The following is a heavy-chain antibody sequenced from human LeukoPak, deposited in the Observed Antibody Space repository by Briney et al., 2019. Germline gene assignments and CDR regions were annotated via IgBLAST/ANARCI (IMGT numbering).Heavy chain of an antibody. V-gene: IGHV3-21*01. D-gene: IGHD1-26*01. Sequence: GGSLRLSCAASGFTFSTYSMNWVRQAPGKGLEWVSSISSRSHYIYYADSVKGRFTISRDNAKNSLFLQMNSLRAEDTAVYYCARSKTFSGSYRYYGMDVWGQGTTVTVSS. J-gene: IGHJ6*02. CDR3: ARSKTFSGSYRYYGMDV. CDR2: ISSRSHYI. CDR1: GFTFSTYS.